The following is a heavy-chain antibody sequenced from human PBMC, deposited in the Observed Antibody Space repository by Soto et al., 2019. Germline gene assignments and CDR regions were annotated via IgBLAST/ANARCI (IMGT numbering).Heavy chain of an antibody. CDR1: GFSFRDYF. J-gene: IGHJ4*02. V-gene: IGHV3-11*01. D-gene: IGHD2-21*01. Sequence: GESLKISCAASGFSFRDYFMSWLRQAPGKGLEWVSYIGPYGNSIYYADSVKGRFTISRDDATKSLHLHMNSLRTDDTAVYYCARDDHTYGVYWGQGTPVTGSS. CDR2: IGPYGNSI. CDR3: ARDDHTYGVY.